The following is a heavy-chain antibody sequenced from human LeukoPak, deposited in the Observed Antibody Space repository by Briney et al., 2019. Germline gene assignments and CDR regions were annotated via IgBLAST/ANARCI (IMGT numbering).Heavy chain of an antibody. J-gene: IGHJ4*02. CDR2: IIPVLGTT. D-gene: IGHD5-18*01. CDR3: ARDSAPGDTYGLLGIDS. Sequence: SVKVSCKASGGTFSRYAISWVRQAPGQGLEWMGGIIPVLGTTNYAQTFQNKVTITADESTSTTYMELSSLTSEDTAVYYCARDSAPGDTYGLLGIDSWGQGTLVTVSS. CDR1: GGTFSRYA. V-gene: IGHV1-69*01.